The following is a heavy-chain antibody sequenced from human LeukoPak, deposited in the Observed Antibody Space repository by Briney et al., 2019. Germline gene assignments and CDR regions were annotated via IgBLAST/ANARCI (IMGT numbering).Heavy chain of an antibody. CDR3: ARHVDTAMAVGYYYYGMDV. D-gene: IGHD5-18*01. J-gene: IGHJ6*02. CDR2: IYPGDSDT. CDR1: GYSFTSYW. Sequence: GESLQISCKGSGYSFTSYWIGWVRQMPGKGLEWMGIIYPGDSDTRYSPSFLGQVTISADKSISTAYLQWGSLKASDTAMYYCARHVDTAMAVGYYYYGMDVWGQGTTVTVSS. V-gene: IGHV5-51*01.